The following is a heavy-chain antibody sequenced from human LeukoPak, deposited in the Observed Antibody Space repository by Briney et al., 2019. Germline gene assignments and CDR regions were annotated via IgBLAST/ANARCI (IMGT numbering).Heavy chain of an antibody. CDR2: ISYDGSNK. CDR1: GFTFSSYG. D-gene: IGHD3-10*01. Sequence: GGSLRLSCAASGFTFSSYGMHWVRQAPGKGLERVAVISYDGSNKYYADSVKGRFTISRDNSKNTLYLQMNSLRAEDTAVYYCAKDCEDNYGSGSYYIDYWGQGTLVTVSS. CDR3: AKDCEDNYGSGSYYIDY. V-gene: IGHV3-30*18. J-gene: IGHJ4*02.